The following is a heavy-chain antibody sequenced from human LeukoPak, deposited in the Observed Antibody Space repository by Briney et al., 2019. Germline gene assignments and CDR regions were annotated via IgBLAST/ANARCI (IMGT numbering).Heavy chain of an antibody. D-gene: IGHD5-24*01. J-gene: IGHJ4*02. V-gene: IGHV3-53*01. Sequence: PGGSLRLSCTASGFTVSSNCMSWVRQAPGKGLEWVSLIYSVGDTYYADSVKGRFTTSRDNSKNTLYLQMNSLRAEDTAVYYCARAPRGRDGYNPYYFDYWGQGTLVTFSS. CDR2: IYSVGDT. CDR3: ARAPRGRDGYNPYYFDY. CDR1: GFTVSSNC.